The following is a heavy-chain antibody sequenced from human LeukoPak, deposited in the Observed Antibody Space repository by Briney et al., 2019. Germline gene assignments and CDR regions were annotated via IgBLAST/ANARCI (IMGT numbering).Heavy chain of an antibody. CDR1: GGSFSDYF. J-gene: IGHJ3*02. V-gene: IGHV4-34*01. CDR2: INQSGSS. D-gene: IGHD3-10*01. Sequence: PSETLSLTCAVYGGSFSDYFWSWVRQPPGRGLEWIGEINQSGSSTYNPSLKSRVTMSVDTYKNQLSLKMTSVSAADTAVYFCESIHQVRGSHTFDIWGQGTMVTVSS. CDR3: ESIHQVRGSHTFDI.